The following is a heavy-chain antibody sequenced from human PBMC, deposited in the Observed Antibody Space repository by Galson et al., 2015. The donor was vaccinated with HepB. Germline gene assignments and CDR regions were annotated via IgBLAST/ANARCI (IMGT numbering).Heavy chain of an antibody. CDR1: GFTFSSYA. V-gene: IGHV3-30-3*01. D-gene: IGHD1-26*01. Sequence: SLRLSCAASGFTFSSYAMHWVRQAPGKGLEWVAVISYDGSNKYYADSVKGRFTISRDNAKNSLYLQMNSLRAEDTAVYYCAREPLVPVGAQFDYWGQGTLVTVSS. CDR3: AREPLVPVGAQFDY. CDR2: ISYDGSNK. J-gene: IGHJ4*02.